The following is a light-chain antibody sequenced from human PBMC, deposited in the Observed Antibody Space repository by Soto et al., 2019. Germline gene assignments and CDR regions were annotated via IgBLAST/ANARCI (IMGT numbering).Light chain of an antibody. Sequence: DILMTQSPSSLSASVGDRVTITCRASQSISTYLNWYQQKPGKAPKLLIYAASSLQSGVPSRCSGSGSGTDFTLTISSLQPEEFETYDCQQSYSIPRTFGQRTKLLIK. CDR2: AAS. V-gene: IGKV1-39*01. CDR3: QQSYSIPRT. J-gene: IGKJ2*01. CDR1: QSISTY.